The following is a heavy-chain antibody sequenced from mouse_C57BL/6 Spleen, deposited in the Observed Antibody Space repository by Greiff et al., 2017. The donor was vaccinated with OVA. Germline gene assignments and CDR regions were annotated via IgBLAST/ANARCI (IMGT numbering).Heavy chain of an antibody. Sequence: EVQLVASGGGLVKPGGSLKLSCAASGFTFSDYGMHWVRQAPEKGLEWVAYISSGSSTIYYADTVKGRFTISRDNAKNTLFLQMTSLRSEDTAMDYGARPPITTVPAWFAYWGQGTLVTVSA. J-gene: IGHJ3*01. CDR3: ARPPITTVPAWFAY. D-gene: IGHD1-1*01. CDR2: ISSGSSTI. V-gene: IGHV5-17*01. CDR1: GFTFSDYG.